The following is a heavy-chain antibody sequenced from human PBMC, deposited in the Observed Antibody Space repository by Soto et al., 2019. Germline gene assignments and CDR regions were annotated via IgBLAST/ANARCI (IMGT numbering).Heavy chain of an antibody. J-gene: IGHJ5*02. CDR3: ARGPNTVIAVGEDWFDP. D-gene: IGHD6-19*01. V-gene: IGHV3-53*04. Sequence: GGSLRLSCAASGFTVSSNYMSWVRQAPGKGLEWVSVIYSGGSTYYADSVKGRFTISRHNSKNTLYLQMNSLGAEDTAVYYCARGPNTVIAVGEDWFDPWGQGTLVTVSS. CDR1: GFTVSSNY. CDR2: IYSGGST.